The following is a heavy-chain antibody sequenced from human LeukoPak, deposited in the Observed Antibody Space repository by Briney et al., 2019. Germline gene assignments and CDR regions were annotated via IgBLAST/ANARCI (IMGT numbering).Heavy chain of an antibody. Sequence: ASVKVSCKASGGTFSSYAISWVRQAPGQGLEWMGGIIPIFGTANYAQKFQGRVTITTDESTSTAYMELSSLRSEDTAVYYCARGGSHYYDSSGSHGWFDPWGQGTLVTVSS. CDR2: IIPIFGTA. CDR1: GGTFSSYA. J-gene: IGHJ5*02. D-gene: IGHD3-22*01. V-gene: IGHV1-69*05. CDR3: ARGGSHYYDSSGSHGWFDP.